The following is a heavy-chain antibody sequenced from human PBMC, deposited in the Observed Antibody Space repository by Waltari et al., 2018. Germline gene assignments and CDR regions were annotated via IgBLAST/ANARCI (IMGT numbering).Heavy chain of an antibody. D-gene: IGHD3-3*01. CDR2: IRTEAEGGTT. V-gene: IGHV3-15*05. CDR3: TTDHWSPPDVGY. CDR1: GFTFSNVW. J-gene: IGHJ4*02. Sequence: EEHLVESGGGLVEPGGSLRLSCAASGFTFSNVWMSWVRQAPGKGLEGIGRIRTEAEGGTTQYAAPVKDRFSISRRDSENMLFLQMAYLKTDDTAVYYCTTDHWSPPDVGYWGQGTPVTVSS.